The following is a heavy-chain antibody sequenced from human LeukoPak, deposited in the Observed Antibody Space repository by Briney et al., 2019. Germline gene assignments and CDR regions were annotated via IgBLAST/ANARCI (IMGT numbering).Heavy chain of an antibody. CDR3: ARRSRYCSSTSCYRSVDTAMVNYYYYGMDV. D-gene: IGHD2-2*02. CDR2: LGGLSESV. Sequence: GGSLRLSCAASGFIFSNYAMTWVRQAPGKGLEWVSILGGLSESVYYPDSVKGRFTISRDNSKNTLYLQMNSLRAEDTAVYYCARRSRYCSSTSCYRSVDTAMVNYYYYGMDVWGQGTTVTVSS. V-gene: IGHV3-23*01. CDR1: GFIFSNYA. J-gene: IGHJ6*02.